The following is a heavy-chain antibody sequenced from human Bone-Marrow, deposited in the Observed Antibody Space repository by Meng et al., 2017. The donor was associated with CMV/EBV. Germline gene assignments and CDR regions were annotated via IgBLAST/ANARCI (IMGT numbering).Heavy chain of an antibody. CDR3: AKGRSGYYYYYGMDV. CDR1: GYSFSSYW. D-gene: IGHD3-3*01. Sequence: SCKGSGYSFSSYWIGWVRQAPGKGLEWVSYISSSSSTIYYADSVKGRFTISRDNAKNSLYLQMNSLRAEDTALYYCAKGRSGYYYYYGMDVWGQGTTVTVSS. V-gene: IGHV3-48*04. CDR2: ISSSSSTI. J-gene: IGHJ6*02.